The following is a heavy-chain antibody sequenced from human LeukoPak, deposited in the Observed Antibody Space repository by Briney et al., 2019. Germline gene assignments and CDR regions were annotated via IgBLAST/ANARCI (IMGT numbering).Heavy chain of an antibody. CDR1: GFTFSSYA. CDR3: AKESGGRWLQLDY. D-gene: IGHD5-24*01. V-gene: IGHV3-23*01. J-gene: IGHJ4*02. Sequence: GGSLRLSCAASGFTFSSYAMSWVRQAPGKGLEWVSSISGSGASTYYADSAKGRFSSSRANSKNMLYLQMNSLRAEDRAIYHCAKESGGRWLQLDYWGQGTLVTVSS. CDR2: ISGSGAST.